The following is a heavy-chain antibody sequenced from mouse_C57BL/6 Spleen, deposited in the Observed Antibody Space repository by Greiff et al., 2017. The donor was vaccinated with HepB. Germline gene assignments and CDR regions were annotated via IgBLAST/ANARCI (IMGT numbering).Heavy chain of an antibody. J-gene: IGHJ1*03. CDR1: GFTFSDYY. D-gene: IGHD1-1*01. CDR2: ISNGGGST. Sequence: EVMLVESGGGLVQPGGSLKLSCAASGFTFSDYYMYWVRQTPEKRLEWVAYISNGGGSTYYPDTVKGRFTISRDNAKNTLYLQMSRLKSEDTAMYYCARRGVYYYGSSPYWYFDVWGTGTTVTVSS. CDR3: ARRGVYYYGSSPYWYFDV. V-gene: IGHV5-12*01.